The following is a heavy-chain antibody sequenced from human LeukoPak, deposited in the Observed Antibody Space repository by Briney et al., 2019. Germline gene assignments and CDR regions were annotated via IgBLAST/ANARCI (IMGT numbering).Heavy chain of an antibody. Sequence: ASVKVSCKASGYTFTGYYMHWVRQAPGQGLEWMGWISHNSGGTNYAQKFQGRVTMTRDTSINTAYMELSRLRSDDTAVYYCASHRGTTYYMDVWGKGTTVTISS. D-gene: IGHD1-1*01. V-gene: IGHV1-2*02. J-gene: IGHJ6*03. CDR3: ASHRGTTYYMDV. CDR1: GYTFTGYY. CDR2: ISHNSGGT.